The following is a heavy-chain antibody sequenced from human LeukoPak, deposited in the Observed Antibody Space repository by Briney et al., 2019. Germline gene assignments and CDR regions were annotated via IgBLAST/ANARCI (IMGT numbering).Heavy chain of an antibody. CDR2: IYHSGST. Sequence: SETLSLTCAVSGGSISSSNWWSWVRQPPGKGLEWIGEIYHSGSTNYNPSLKSRVTISVDKSKNQFSLKLSSVTAADTAVYYCARDQVTMVRGVDYYYYMDVWGKGTTVTISS. CDR3: ARDQVTMVRGVDYYYYMDV. D-gene: IGHD3-10*01. V-gene: IGHV4-4*02. CDR1: GGSISSSNW. J-gene: IGHJ6*03.